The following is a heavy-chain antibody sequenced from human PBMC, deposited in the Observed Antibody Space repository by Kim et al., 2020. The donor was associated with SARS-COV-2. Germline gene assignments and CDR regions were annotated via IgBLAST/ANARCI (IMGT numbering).Heavy chain of an antibody. J-gene: IGHJ3*02. V-gene: IGHV4-59*01. CDR1: GGSISSYY. CDR3: ATLPYGDYASLAFDI. Sequence: SETLSLTCTVSGGSISSYYWSWIRQPPGKGLEWIGYIYYSGSTNYNPSLKSRVTISVDTSKNQFSLKLSSVTAADTAVYYCATLPYGDYASLAFDIWGQGTMVTVSS. D-gene: IGHD4-17*01. CDR2: IYYSGST.